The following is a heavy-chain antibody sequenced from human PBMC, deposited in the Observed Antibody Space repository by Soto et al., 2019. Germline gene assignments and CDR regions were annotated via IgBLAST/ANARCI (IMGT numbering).Heavy chain of an antibody. CDR3: XXXXXXYSSSLRGRXFDY. Sequence: EVQLLESGGGLVQRGGSQRLSCAASGFTFTSYVMSWVRQAPGKGLEWVAGISGGGSTAFYADSVKGRFTISRDNAKNTVVLQMDSLRAXXXXXXXXXXXXXXYSSSLRGRXFDYWG. CDR1: GFTFTSYV. CDR2: ISGGGSTA. V-gene: IGHV3-23*01. J-gene: IGHJ4*03. D-gene: IGHD3-22*01.